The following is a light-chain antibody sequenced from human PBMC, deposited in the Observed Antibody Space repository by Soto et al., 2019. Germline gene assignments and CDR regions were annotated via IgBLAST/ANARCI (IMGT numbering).Light chain of an antibody. Sequence: EIVMTQSPATLSVSPGDRVTLSCRASEKVGSNVAWYQHKPGQAPRLLIYGASVRATGIPDRFSGSGSETEFTLTISSRQSEDFAVYYCQQWIRGTFGQGTRLELK. J-gene: IGKJ1*01. CDR3: QQWIRGT. CDR1: EKVGSN. CDR2: GAS. V-gene: IGKV3-15*01.